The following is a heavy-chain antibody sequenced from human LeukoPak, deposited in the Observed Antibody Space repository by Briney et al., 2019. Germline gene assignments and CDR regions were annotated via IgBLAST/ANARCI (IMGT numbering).Heavy chain of an antibody. Sequence: QPGGSLRLSCAASGFTFSSYSMSWVRQAPGKGLDWVASMSVSGCSTYYADSVKGRFTISRDNSKNTLSLQMNSMRAEDTAFYYCAKPPPPSALWLQDYYFDYWGQGTLVTVSS. CDR2: MSVSGCST. J-gene: IGHJ4*02. V-gene: IGHV3-23*01. D-gene: IGHD5-24*01. CDR3: AKPPPPSALWLQDYYFDY. CDR1: GFTFSSYS.